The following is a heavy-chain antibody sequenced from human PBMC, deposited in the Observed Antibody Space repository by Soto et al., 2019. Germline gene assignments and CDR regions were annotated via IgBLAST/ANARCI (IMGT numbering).Heavy chain of an antibody. Sequence: PGGALRLSCAASGFTFSSYAMHWVRQAPGKGLEWVAVISYDGSNKYYADSVKGRFTISRDNSKNTLYLQMNSLRAEDTAVYYCANGPRYSRNNWFDPWGQGTLVTVSS. CDR3: ANGPRYSRNNWFDP. CDR1: GFTFSSYA. CDR2: ISYDGSNK. D-gene: IGHD6-13*01. J-gene: IGHJ5*02. V-gene: IGHV3-30-3*01.